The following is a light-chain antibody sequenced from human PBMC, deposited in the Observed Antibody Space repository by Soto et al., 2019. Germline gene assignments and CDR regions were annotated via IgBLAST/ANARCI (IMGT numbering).Light chain of an antibody. CDR2: DAS. J-gene: IGKJ1*01. CDR3: QQYGSSPT. Sequence: EIVLTQSPGTLSLSPGERATLSCRSSQSVSSSYLAWYQQKPGQAPRLLIYDASSRATGTPDRVSGSGSGTDFTLTISRLEPEDLAVYYCQQYGSSPTFGQGTKVEIK. CDR1: QSVSSSY. V-gene: IGKV3-20*01.